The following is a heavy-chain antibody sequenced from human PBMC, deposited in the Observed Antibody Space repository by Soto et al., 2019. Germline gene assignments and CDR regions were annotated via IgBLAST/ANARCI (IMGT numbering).Heavy chain of an antibody. CDR2: INDSGST. CDR3: ARSPPYCLSYWFDP. D-gene: IGHD2-15*01. V-gene: IGHV4-34*01. CDR1: GGSFSGYY. J-gene: IGHJ5*02. Sequence: QVQLQQWGAGLLKPSETLSLTCAVHGGSFSGYYWSWIRQPPGKGLEWIGEINDSGSTNYNLSLKSRVTISEDTCNNQFSLKLSSVTAADTAVYYCARSPPYCLSYWFDPWGQGTLVTVSS.